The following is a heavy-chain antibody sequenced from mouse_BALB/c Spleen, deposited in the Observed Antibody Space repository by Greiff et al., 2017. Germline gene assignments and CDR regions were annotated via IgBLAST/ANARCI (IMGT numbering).Heavy chain of an antibody. CDR2: IDPENGDT. Sequence: EVKLQESGAELVRSGASVKLSCTASGFNIKDYYMHWVKQRPEQGLEWIGWIDPENGDTEYAPKFQGKATMTADTSSNTAYLQLSSLTSEDTAVYYCNVYDGYYYWGQGTTLTVSS. CDR1: GFNIKDYY. J-gene: IGHJ2*01. CDR3: NVYDGYYY. D-gene: IGHD2-3*01. V-gene: IGHV14-4*02.